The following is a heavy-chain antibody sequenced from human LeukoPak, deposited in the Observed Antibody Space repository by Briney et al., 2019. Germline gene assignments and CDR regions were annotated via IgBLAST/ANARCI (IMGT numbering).Heavy chain of an antibody. V-gene: IGHV1-46*01. CDR3: ARDLGYGDPGVAYYFDY. D-gene: IGHD4-17*01. CDR2: INPSGGST. CDR1: GYTFTSCY. Sequence: ASVKVSCKASGYTFTSCYMHWVRQAPGQGREWMGIINPSGGSTSYAQKFQGRVTMTRDTSTSTVYMELSSLRSEDTAVYYCARDLGYGDPGVAYYFDYWGQGTLVTVSS. J-gene: IGHJ4*02.